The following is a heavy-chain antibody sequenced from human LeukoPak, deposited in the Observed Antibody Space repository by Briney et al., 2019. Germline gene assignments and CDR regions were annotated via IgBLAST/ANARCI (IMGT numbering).Heavy chain of an antibody. CDR2: IYTSGST. J-gene: IGHJ4*02. Sequence: PSETLSLTCTIPGHSMNSSYWSSIRQPAGRGLQWIGRIYTSGSTNYNPSLKSRVTMSVDTSKNQFSLKLSSVTAADTAVYYCARDFGRYWGQGTLVTVSS. CDR3: ARDFGRY. D-gene: IGHD3-10*01. CDR1: GHSMNSSY. V-gene: IGHV4-4*07.